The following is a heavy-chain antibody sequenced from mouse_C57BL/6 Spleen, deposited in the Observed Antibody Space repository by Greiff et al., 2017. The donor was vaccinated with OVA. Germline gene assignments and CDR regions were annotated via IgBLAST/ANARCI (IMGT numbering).Heavy chain of an antibody. J-gene: IGHJ2*01. D-gene: IGHD1-1*01. Sequence: VQLKESVAELVRPGASVKLSCTASGFNIKNTYMHWVKQRPEQGLEWIGRIDPANGNTKYAPKFQGKATITADTSSNTAYLQLSSLTSDDTAIYYCARRGITTVVATAENYFDYWGQGTTLTVSS. V-gene: IGHV14-3*01. CDR2: IDPANGNT. CDR1: GFNIKNTY. CDR3: ARRGITTVVATAENYFDY.